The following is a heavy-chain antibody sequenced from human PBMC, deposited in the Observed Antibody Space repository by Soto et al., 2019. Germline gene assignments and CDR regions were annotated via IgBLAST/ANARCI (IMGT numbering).Heavy chain of an antibody. J-gene: IGHJ4*02. Sequence: ASVKVSCKASGYTFTGYYMHWVRQAPGQGLEWMGWINPNSGGTNYAQKFQGWVTMTRDTSISTAYMELSRLRSDDTAVYYCARERGYDSSGYYYLEYWGQGTLVTVSS. D-gene: IGHD3-22*01. CDR3: ARERGYDSSGYYYLEY. V-gene: IGHV1-2*04. CDR1: GYTFTGYY. CDR2: INPNSGGT.